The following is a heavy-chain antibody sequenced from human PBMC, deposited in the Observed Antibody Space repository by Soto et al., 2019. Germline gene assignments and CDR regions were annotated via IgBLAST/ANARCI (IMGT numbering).Heavy chain of an antibody. Sequence: PGGSLRLSCTASGFNFRSYALRWVRQAPGKGLEWASIISSNGESTHHTGATYYADSVRVRFTISRDNSKNTLYLQMNSLRAEDTAVYYCARIYDSSGYPPAGYFDYWGQGTLVTVSS. V-gene: IGHV3-23*01. CDR1: GFNFRSYA. CDR3: ARIYDSSGYPPAGYFDY. D-gene: IGHD3-22*01. CDR2: ISSNGESTHHTGAT. J-gene: IGHJ4*02.